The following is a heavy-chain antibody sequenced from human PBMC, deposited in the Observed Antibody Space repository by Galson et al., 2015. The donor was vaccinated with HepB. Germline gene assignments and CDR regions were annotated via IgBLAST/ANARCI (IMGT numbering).Heavy chain of an antibody. CDR1: GFTFSRYA. J-gene: IGHJ6*02. CDR2: ISYDGSNK. V-gene: IGHV3-30-3*01. CDR3: AKVGYCSSTSCVYYYYYGMDV. Sequence: SLRLSCAASGFTFSRYAMHWVRQAPGKGLEWVAVISYDGSNKYYADSVKGRFTISRDNSKNTLYLQMNSLRAEDTAVYYCAKVGYCSSTSCVYYYYYGMDVWGQGTTVTVSS. D-gene: IGHD2-2*01.